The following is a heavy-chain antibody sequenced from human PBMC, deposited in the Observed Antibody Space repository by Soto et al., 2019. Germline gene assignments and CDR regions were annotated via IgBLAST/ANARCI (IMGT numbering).Heavy chain of an antibody. Sequence: EVQLLESGGGLVQPGGSLRLSCAASGFTFSSYAMSWVRQAPGKGLEWVSAISGSGGSTYYADSVKGRFTISRDNSKNPLYLQMHSLRAEYTAVYYCAKDVSSGITSSDLWGRGTLVTVSA. CDR1: GFTFSSYA. CDR2: ISGSGGST. D-gene: IGHD3-3*01. CDR3: AKDVSSGITSSDL. J-gene: IGHJ2*01. V-gene: IGHV3-23*01.